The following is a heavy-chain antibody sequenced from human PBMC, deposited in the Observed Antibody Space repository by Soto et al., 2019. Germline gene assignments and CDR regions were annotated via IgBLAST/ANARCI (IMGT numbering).Heavy chain of an antibody. V-gene: IGHV4-39*01. CDR1: GGSISSSSYY. Sequence: QLQLQESGPGLVKPSETLSLTCTVSGGSISSSSYYWGWIRQPPGKGLEWIGSIYYSGSTYYNPSLKSRATISVDTSKNQYSLKLSSVTAADTAVYYCAKQLVAIKTWLDPWGQGTLVTVSS. D-gene: IGHD6-6*01. CDR2: IYYSGST. CDR3: AKQLVAIKTWLDP. J-gene: IGHJ5*02.